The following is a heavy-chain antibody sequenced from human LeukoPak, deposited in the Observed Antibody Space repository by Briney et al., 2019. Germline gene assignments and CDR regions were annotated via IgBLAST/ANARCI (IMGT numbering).Heavy chain of an antibody. CDR1: GFTFSSYS. J-gene: IGHJ4*02. D-gene: IGHD3-22*01. V-gene: IGHV3-48*02. CDR3: XXXGEEAYYDSSGYYN. CDR2: ISSSSSTI. Sequence: GGSLRLSCAASGFTFSSYSMNWVRQAPGKGLEWVSYISSSSSTIYYADSVKGRFTISRDNAKNSLYLQMNSLRDEDTAVYYCXXXGEEAYYDSSGYYNWGQGTLVTVSS.